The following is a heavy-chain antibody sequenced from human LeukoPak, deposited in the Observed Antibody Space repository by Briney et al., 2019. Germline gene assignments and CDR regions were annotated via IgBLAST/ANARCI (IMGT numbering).Heavy chain of an antibody. CDR1: GGSISSSNW. V-gene: IGHV4-4*02. Sequence: SETLSLTCAVSGGSISSSNWWSWVRQPPGKGLEWIGEIYHSGSTNYNPSLKSRVTMSVDTSKNQFSLKLSSVTAADTAVYYCARDRQIEVAGLSFRYYYYMDVWGKGTTVTISS. CDR3: ARDRQIEVAGLSFRYYYYMDV. CDR2: IYHSGST. D-gene: IGHD6-19*01. J-gene: IGHJ6*03.